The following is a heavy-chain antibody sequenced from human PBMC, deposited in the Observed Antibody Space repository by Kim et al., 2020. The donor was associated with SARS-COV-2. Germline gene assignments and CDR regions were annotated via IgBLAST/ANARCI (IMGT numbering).Heavy chain of an antibody. CDR3: AKDGYSYGYLGGMDV. J-gene: IGHJ6*02. Sequence: GGSLRLSCAASGFTFSSYAMSWVRQAPGQGLEWVSAISGSGGSTYYADSVKGRFTISRDNSKNTLYLQMNSLRAEDTAVYYCAKDGYSYGYLGGMDVWGQGTTVTVSS. CDR1: GFTFSSYA. V-gene: IGHV3-23*01. CDR2: ISGSGGST. D-gene: IGHD5-18*01.